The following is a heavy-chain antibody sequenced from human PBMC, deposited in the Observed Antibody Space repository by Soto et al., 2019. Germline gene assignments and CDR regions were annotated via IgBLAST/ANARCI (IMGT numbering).Heavy chain of an antibody. V-gene: IGHV1-69*04. D-gene: IGHD6-13*01. Sequence: ASVKVSCKASGGTFSSYTISWVRQAPGQGLEWMGRIIPILGIANYAQKFQGRVTITADKSTSTAYMELSSLRSEDTAVYYCARDPIAAAVSKVALNWFDPWGQGTLVTVSS. CDR1: GGTFSSYT. CDR3: ARDPIAAAVSKVALNWFDP. J-gene: IGHJ5*02. CDR2: IIPILGIA.